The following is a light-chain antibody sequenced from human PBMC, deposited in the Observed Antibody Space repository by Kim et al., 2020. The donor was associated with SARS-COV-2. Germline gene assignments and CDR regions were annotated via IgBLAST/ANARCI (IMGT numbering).Light chain of an antibody. CDR2: RNH. CDR3: ATWDDSLSGRV. Sequence: ELTQPPSASGTPGQRVTISCSGSNSNIGTNSVFWYQQLPGTAPKLLISRNHQRPSGVPDRFSGSKSGTSASLAISGLRSEDEAVYYCATWDDSLSGRVFGGGTQLTVL. CDR1: NSNIGTNS. J-gene: IGLJ3*02. V-gene: IGLV1-47*01.